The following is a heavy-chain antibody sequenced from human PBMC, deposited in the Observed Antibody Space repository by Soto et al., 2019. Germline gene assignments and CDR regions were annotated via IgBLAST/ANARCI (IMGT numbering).Heavy chain of an antibody. CDR1: GGSISSSSYY. CDR2: IYYSGST. CDR3: ARRGSGSYSDY. V-gene: IGHV4-39*01. J-gene: IGHJ4*02. Sequence: SETLSLTCTVSGGSISSSSYYWGWIRQPPGKGPEWIGSIYYSGSTYYNPSLKSRVTISVDTSKNQFSLKLSSVTAADTAVYYCARRGSGSYSDYWGQGTPVTVSS. D-gene: IGHD3-10*01.